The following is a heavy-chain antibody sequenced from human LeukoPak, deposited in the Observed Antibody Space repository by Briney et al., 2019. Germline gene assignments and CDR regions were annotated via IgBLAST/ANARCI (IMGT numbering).Heavy chain of an antibody. D-gene: IGHD6-6*01. J-gene: IGHJ4*02. CDR3: ARRGLAARPSGFDY. V-gene: IGHV1-46*01. CDR2: INPSGGST. CDR1: GYTFISYY. Sequence: GASVKVSCKASGYTFISYYMHWVRQAPGQGLEWMGIINPSGGSTSFAQKFQDRVTMTRDTSTSTVYMELSSLRSEDTAEYYCARRGLAARPSGFDYWGQGTLVTVSA.